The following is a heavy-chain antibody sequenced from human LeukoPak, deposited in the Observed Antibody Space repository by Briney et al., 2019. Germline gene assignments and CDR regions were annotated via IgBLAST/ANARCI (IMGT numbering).Heavy chain of an antibody. CDR3: ARGLDCGGDCYSS. J-gene: IGHJ4*02. CDR2: IKQDGSEK. CDR1: GFTFSSYW. D-gene: IGHD2-21*01. Sequence: GGSLRLSXAASGFTFSSYWMSWVRQAPGKGMEWVANIKQDGSEKYYVDSVKGRFTISRDNAKNSLYLQMNSLRAEDTAVYYCARGLDCGGDCYSSWGQGTLVTVSS. V-gene: IGHV3-7*03.